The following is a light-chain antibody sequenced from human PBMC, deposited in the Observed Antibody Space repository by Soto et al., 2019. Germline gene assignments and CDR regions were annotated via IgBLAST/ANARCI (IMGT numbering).Light chain of an antibody. CDR2: GAS. CDR3: QQYNNWPWT. J-gene: IGKJ1*01. CDR1: QSISDT. V-gene: IGKV3-15*01. Sequence: EIVMTQSPVTLSVSPGGRATLSCRASQSISDTLAWYQQKPGQAPRLLIHGASTRAPGFPARFSGSGSGTDFTLTISSLQSEDFAVYYCQQYNNWPWTCGQGTKV.